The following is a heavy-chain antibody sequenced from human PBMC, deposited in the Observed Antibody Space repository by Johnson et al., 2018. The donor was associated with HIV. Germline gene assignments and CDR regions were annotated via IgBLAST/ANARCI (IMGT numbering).Heavy chain of an antibody. CDR1: GFSFSDYY. CDR3: ARDSTPWGGDYVGYAFDI. CDR2: ISSSGSTI. V-gene: IGHV3-11*04. D-gene: IGHD4-17*01. Sequence: QVQLVESGGGLVKPGGSLRLSCAASGFSFSDYYMSWIRQAPGTGLEWVSYISSSGSTIYYADFVKGRFTISRDNAKKSLYLQMNSLRPEDTDLYYCARDSTPWGGDYVGYAFDIWGRGTMVTVSS. J-gene: IGHJ3*02.